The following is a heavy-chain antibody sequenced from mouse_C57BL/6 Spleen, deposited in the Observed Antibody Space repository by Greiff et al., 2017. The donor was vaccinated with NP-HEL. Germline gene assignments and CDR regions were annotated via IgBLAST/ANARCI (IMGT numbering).Heavy chain of an antibody. CDR1: GFTFSSYG. CDR3: GRKGVNLLLDY. D-gene: IGHD2-1*01. V-gene: IGHV5-6*01. Sequence: EVKLVESGGDLVKPGGSLKLSCAASGFTFSSYGMSWVRQTPDKRLEWVATISSGGSYTYYPDSVKGRFTISRDNAKNTLYLQMSSLKSEDTAMYYCGRKGVNLLLDYWGQGTTLTVSS. J-gene: IGHJ2*01. CDR2: ISSGGSYT.